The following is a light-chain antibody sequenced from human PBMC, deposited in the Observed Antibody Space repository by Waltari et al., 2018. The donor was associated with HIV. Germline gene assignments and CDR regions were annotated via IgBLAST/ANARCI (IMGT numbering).Light chain of an antibody. Sequence: DIQMTQSPSSLSASVGDRVTITCQASQDISNYLNWFQQKPGKAPKLLIYDASNLETGVPSRFSGSGSGTDFTFTISSLQPEDIATYYCLQYDNLLTFDGGTKVEIK. J-gene: IGKJ4*01. V-gene: IGKV1-33*01. CDR1: QDISNY. CDR3: LQYDNLLT. CDR2: DAS.